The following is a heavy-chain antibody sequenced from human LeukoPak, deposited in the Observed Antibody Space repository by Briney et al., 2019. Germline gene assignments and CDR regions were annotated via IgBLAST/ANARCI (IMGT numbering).Heavy chain of an antibody. Sequence: ASVKVSCKASGYTFTVYNMHSVRRAPGQGLEWMGWINPNSGGTNYAQKFQGRVTMTRDTSISTAYMELSRLRSDDTAVYYCARTHLIRFLEWLYDWGQGTLVTVSS. D-gene: IGHD3-3*01. CDR1: GYTFTVYN. CDR2: INPNSGGT. J-gene: IGHJ4*02. CDR3: ARTHLIRFLEWLYD. V-gene: IGHV1-2*02.